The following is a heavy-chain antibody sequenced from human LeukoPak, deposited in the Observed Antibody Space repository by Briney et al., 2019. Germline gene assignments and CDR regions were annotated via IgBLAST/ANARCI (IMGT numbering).Heavy chain of an antibody. D-gene: IGHD5-18*01. CDR1: GYTFTSYG. CDR2: ISAYNGNT. Sequence: ASVKVSCKASGYTFTSYGISWVRQAPGQGLEWMGWISAYNGNTNYAQKLQGRVTMTTETSTSTAYMELRSLRSDDTAVYYCARVSRYSYGFGYAFDIWGQGTMVTVSS. V-gene: IGHV1-18*01. CDR3: ARVSRYSYGFGYAFDI. J-gene: IGHJ3*02.